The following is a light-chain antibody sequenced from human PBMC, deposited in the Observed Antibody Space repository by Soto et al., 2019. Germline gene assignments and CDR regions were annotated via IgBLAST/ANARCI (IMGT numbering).Light chain of an antibody. CDR1: SSDVGGYNY. V-gene: IGLV2-14*01. CDR3: SSYTISSTYV. CDR2: EVS. J-gene: IGLJ1*01. Sequence: SALTQSASVSGSPGQSVAISCTGTSSDVGGYNYVSWYQQHPGKAPKLMIYEVSDRPSGVSDRFSGSKSGNTASLTISGLQAEDEADYYCSSYTISSTYVVGSGTKVTVL.